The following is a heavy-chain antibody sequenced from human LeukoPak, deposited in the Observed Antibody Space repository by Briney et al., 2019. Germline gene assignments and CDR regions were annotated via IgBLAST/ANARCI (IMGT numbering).Heavy chain of an antibody. V-gene: IGHV4-59*01. D-gene: IGHD5-18*01. CDR1: GGSISSYY. J-gene: IGHJ4*02. CDR2: IYYSGST. CDR3: AGWSGYSYASDYYFDY. Sequence: SETLSLTCTVSGGSISSYYWSWIRQPPGKGLEWIGYIYYSGSTNYNPSLKSRVTISVDTSKNQFSLKLSSVTAADTAVYYCAGWSGYSYASDYYFDYWGQGTLVTVSS.